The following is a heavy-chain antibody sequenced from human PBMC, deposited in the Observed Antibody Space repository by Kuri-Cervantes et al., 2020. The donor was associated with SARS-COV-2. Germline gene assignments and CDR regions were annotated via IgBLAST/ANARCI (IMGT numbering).Heavy chain of an antibody. CDR1: GYTFISYA. CDR3: ARDTYYYDSGP. D-gene: IGHD3-22*01. Sequence: ASVTVSCKASGYTFISYAMHWVRQAPGQGLEWMVWINPNSGGTNYAQKFQGRVTMHRDTSISTAYMELSRLRSDDTAVYYCARDTYYYDSGPWGQGTLVTVSS. CDR2: INPNSGGT. J-gene: IGHJ5*02. V-gene: IGHV1-2*02.